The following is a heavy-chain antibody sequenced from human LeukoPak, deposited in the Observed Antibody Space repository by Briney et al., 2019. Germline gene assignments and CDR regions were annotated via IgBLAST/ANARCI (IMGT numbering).Heavy chain of an antibody. CDR2: INSDGTTI. Sequence: PGGSLRLSCAASGFTFSNYWIHWVRQAPGKGLVWVSRINSDGTTIAYADSVKGRFTISRDNARNTLSLQMISLRDEDTAVYYCARVTTYGPYHDYWGQGTLVTVSS. CDR1: GFTFSNYW. CDR3: ARVTTYGPYHDY. J-gene: IGHJ4*02. D-gene: IGHD3-10*01. V-gene: IGHV3-74*01.